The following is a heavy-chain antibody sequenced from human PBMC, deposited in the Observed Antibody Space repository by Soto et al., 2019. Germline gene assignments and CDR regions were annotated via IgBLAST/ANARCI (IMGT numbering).Heavy chain of an antibody. D-gene: IGHD3-9*01. Sequence: QVQLVESGGGLVKPGGSLRLSCAASGFTFSDSYMSWIRQAPGKGLEWVSYITSNSYTNYADSVKGRFAISRDNAKNSLYLQMNSLRAEDTALYYCAKRGDVYDMFRYWGQGALVIVSS. CDR1: GFTFSDSY. V-gene: IGHV3-11*05. J-gene: IGHJ4*02. CDR2: ITSNSYT. CDR3: AKRGDVYDMFRY.